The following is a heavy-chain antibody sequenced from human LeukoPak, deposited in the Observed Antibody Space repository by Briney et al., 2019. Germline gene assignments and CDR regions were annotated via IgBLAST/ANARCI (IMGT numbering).Heavy chain of an antibody. Sequence: SETLSLTCAVSGYSISSSDCWAWIRQPPGKGLEWIGYIYYSGSTYYNPYNPSLTSRVTMSVNTSKNQFSLKLDSVTEKDTAMYYCARNQAFAANRRAFDIWGQGTMVTVSS. CDR2: IYYSGST. CDR1: GYSISSSDC. D-gene: IGHD2-15*01. V-gene: IGHV4-28*01. J-gene: IGHJ3*02. CDR3: ARNQAFAANRRAFDI.